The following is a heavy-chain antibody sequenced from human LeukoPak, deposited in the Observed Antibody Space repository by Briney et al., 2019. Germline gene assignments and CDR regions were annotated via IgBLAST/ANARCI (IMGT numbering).Heavy chain of an antibody. V-gene: IGHV3-21*01. Sequence: GGSLRLSCAATGFAFSSYSMDWVRQAPGKGLEWVSSISKTSVHIYYADSVRGRFTISRDNAKNSLYMQMNNLRAEDMALYYCARADSDVVSLDYWGHGTLVTVSS. CDR1: GFAFSSYS. D-gene: IGHD2-21*02. CDR2: ISKTSVHI. CDR3: ARADSDVVSLDY. J-gene: IGHJ4*01.